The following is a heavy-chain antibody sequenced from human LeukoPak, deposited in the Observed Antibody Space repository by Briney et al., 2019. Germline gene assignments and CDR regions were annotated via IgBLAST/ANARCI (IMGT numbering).Heavy chain of an antibody. Sequence: ASVKVSCKASGYTFTAYYMHWVRQAPGQGLEWMGWINPNSGGTNYAQSFQGRVTLTRDTSISTAYMELNTLRSDDTAVYYCAREASTQLWLGPSFDPWGQGTLVTVPS. D-gene: IGHD5-18*01. CDR1: GYTFTAYY. V-gene: IGHV1-2*02. CDR2: INPNSGGT. CDR3: AREASTQLWLGPSFDP. J-gene: IGHJ5*02.